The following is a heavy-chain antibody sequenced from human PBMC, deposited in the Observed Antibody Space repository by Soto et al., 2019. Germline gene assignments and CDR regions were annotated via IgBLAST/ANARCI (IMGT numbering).Heavy chain of an antibody. D-gene: IGHD3-3*01. CDR2: IYWDDDK. Sequence: QITLNESGPTQVKPRQTLTLTCTFSGFSLTTSGVGAGWIRQSPGKATEWLALIYWDDDKRYSPSMMSRLTIPKDTSKNQVVLTMADLDPADTATYYCAHRVLRTVFGLVTTTAIYFDFWGQGTPVAVSS. CDR1: GFSLTTSGVG. CDR3: AHRVLRTVFGLVTTTAIYFDF. J-gene: IGHJ4*02. V-gene: IGHV2-5*02.